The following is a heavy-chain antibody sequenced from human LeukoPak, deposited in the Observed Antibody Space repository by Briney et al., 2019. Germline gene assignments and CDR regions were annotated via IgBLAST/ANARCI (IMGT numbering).Heavy chain of an antibody. CDR2: IYYSGST. CDR1: GGSISSGDYY. J-gene: IGHJ4*02. V-gene: IGHV4-30-4*01. D-gene: IGHD3-22*01. Sequence: SGTLSLTCTVSGGSISSGDYYWSWIRQPPGKGLEWIGYIYYSGSTYYNPSLKSRVTISVDTSKNQFSLKLSSVTAADTAVYYCAREKAYDSSGCDYWGQGTLVTVSS. CDR3: AREKAYDSSGCDY.